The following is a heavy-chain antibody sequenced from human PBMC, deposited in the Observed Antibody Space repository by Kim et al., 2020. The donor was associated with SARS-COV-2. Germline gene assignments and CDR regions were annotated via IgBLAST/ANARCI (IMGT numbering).Heavy chain of an antibody. J-gene: IGHJ4*02. V-gene: IGHV3-30*18. CDR2: ISYDGSNK. D-gene: IGHD6-6*01. CDR3: AKGDWQLVFLVSDY. Sequence: GGSLRLSCAASGFTFSSYGMHWVRQAPGKGLEWVAVISYDGSNKYYADSVKGRFTISRDNSKNTLYLQMNSLRAEDTAVYYCAKGDWQLVFLVSDYWGQGTLVTVSS. CDR1: GFTFSSYG.